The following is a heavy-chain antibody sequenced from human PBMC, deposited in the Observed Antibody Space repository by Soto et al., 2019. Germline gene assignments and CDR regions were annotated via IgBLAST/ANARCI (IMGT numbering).Heavy chain of an antibody. J-gene: IGHJ4*02. D-gene: IGHD3-10*01. CDR3: TPALDGRGRGGPG. Sequence: EVQLLESGGGLVQPGGSLRLSCAASGFTFSSYAMNWVRQAPGRGLEWVSFIGGSGNTHYTDSVEGRFTISRDNSKGTLYLQMDSLRAEDTAIYSCTPALDGRGRGGPGGGQGTLVTVS. V-gene: IGHV3-23*01. CDR1: GFTFSSYA. CDR2: IGGSGNT.